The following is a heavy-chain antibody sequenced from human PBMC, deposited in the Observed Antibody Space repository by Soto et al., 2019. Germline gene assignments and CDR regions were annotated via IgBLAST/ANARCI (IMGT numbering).Heavy chain of an antibody. J-gene: IGHJ4*02. Sequence: PGGSLRLSCAASGFTFSTFAMHWVRQAPGKGLEWVAVISYDGSNQYYAESLKGRFTIARDSSKNTLSLQMSSLRAEDTAVYYCAEDNAGYSSGSSFFDYWGQGTLVTV. D-gene: IGHD6-25*01. CDR1: GFTFSTFA. CDR3: AEDNAGYSSGSSFFDY. CDR2: ISYDGSNQ. V-gene: IGHV3-30*18.